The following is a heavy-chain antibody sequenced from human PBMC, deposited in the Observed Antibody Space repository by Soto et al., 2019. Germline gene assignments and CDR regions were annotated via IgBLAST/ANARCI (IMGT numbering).Heavy chain of an antibody. CDR3: AREDTVTTFIPPYMDV. CDR2: IYYSGST. V-gene: IGHV4-31*03. Sequence: QVQLQESGPGLVKPSQTLSLTCTVSGGSISSGGYYWSWIRQHPGKGLEWIGYIYYSGSTYYNPSLKSRVTISVDTSKNQFSRKLSSVTAADTAVYYCAREDTVTTFIPPYMDVWGKGTTVTVSS. CDR1: GGSISSGGYY. D-gene: IGHD4-17*01. J-gene: IGHJ6*03.